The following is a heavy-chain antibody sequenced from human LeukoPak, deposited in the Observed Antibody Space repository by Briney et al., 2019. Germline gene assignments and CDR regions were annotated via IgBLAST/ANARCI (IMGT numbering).Heavy chain of an antibody. V-gene: IGHV3-30*04. CDR3: ARDTGYSSGCYFDY. CDR1: GFTFSTYA. D-gene: IGHD5-18*01. CDR2: ISYDGSIK. Sequence: GGSLRLSCAASGFTFSTYAMHWVRQAPGKGLEWVAVISYDGSIKYYGDSVKGRFTISRDNYKNTLYLQMNSLRAEDTAVYYCARDTGYSSGCYFDYWGQGTLVTVSS. J-gene: IGHJ4*02.